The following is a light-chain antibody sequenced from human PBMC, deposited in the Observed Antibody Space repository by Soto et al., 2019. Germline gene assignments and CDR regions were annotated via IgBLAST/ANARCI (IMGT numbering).Light chain of an antibody. CDR3: QQYGSSSIT. V-gene: IGKV3-20*01. Sequence: ELVLTQSPGTLSLSPGERTTLSCRASQSVSSSYLAWYQQKPGQAPRLLIYGASSRATGIPDRFSGSGSGTDLTLTISRLEPEEFAVEDCQQYGSSSITCGQGTRVESK. CDR1: QSVSSSY. J-gene: IGKJ5*01. CDR2: GAS.